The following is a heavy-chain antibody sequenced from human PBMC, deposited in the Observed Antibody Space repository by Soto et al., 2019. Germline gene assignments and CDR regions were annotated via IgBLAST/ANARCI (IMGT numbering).Heavy chain of an antibody. V-gene: IGHV1-18*01. CDR2: ISAYNGNT. J-gene: IGHJ4*02. D-gene: IGHD3-3*01. CDR1: GYTFTSYG. Sequence: GASVKVSCKASGYTFTSYGISWVRQAPGQGLEWMGWISAYNGNTNYAQKLQGRVTMTTDTSTSTAYMELRSLRSDDTAVYFCARQITAPIGVWSGSLHYDHWGQGTQVTVLL. CDR3: ARQITAPIGVWSGSLHYDH.